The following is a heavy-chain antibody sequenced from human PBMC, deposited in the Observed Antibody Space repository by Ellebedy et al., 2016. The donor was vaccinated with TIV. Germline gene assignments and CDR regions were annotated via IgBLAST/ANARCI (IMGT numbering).Heavy chain of an antibody. CDR1: GGSLSRSSYY. Sequence: PSETLSLTCTVSGGSLSRSSYYWGWFRQPPGKGLEWIGNIYYSGDTDYNPSLKSRVTISVDTSKNQFSLKGRSVTAADTAVYYCARNPPTYNWVDSWGQGTLVTVSS. CDR2: IYYSGDT. CDR3: ARNPPTYNWVDS. V-gene: IGHV4-39*01. J-gene: IGHJ5*01.